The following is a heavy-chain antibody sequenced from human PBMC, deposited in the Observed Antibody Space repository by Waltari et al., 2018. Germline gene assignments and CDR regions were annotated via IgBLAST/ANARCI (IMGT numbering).Heavy chain of an antibody. J-gene: IGHJ4*02. CDR1: GGSISSGSYY. D-gene: IGHD6-19*01. CDR3: AREVAVAGLDY. Sequence: QVQLQESGPGLVKPSPTLSLTCTVSGGSISSGSYYWSWIRQPAGKGLEWIGYIYTSGSTNYNPSLKSRVTISVDTSKNQFSLKLSSVTAADTAVYYCAREVAVAGLDYWGQGTLVTVSS. CDR2: IYTSGST. V-gene: IGHV4-61*09.